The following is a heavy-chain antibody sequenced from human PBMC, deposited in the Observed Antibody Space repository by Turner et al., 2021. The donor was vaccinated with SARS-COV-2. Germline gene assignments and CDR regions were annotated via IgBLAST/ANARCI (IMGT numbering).Heavy chain of an antibody. V-gene: IGHV3-23*01. D-gene: IGHD3-16*01. J-gene: IGHJ4*02. CDR2: ISGSGVTT. CDR1: GITPTSYS. Sequence: EVQLLEAGGGLVQPGGSLRLPWAASGITPTSYSMSWVRRAPGKGLEWVSGISGSGVTTYYADSVKGRFTISRDSFNNMVYLQMNSLRADDMAVYYCAKGGWGAFDYWGQGILVIVSS. CDR3: AKGGWGAFDY.